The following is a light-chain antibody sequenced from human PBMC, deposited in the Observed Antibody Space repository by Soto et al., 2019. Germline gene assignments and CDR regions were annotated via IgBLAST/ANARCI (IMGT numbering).Light chain of an antibody. CDR3: QQRSNWPPNT. CDR2: DAS. CDR1: QSVSSY. J-gene: IGKJ5*01. Sequence: EIVLTQSPATLSLSPGERATLSCRASQSVSSYLAWYQQKPGQAPRLLIYDASNRATGIPARFSGSGSGTDFTLPISSLEPEDFAVYYWQQRSNWPPNTFGQGTRLEIK. V-gene: IGKV3-11*01.